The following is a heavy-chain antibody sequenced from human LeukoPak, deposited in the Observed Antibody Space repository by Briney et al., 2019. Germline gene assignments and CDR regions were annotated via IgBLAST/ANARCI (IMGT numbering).Heavy chain of an antibody. CDR3: ARERGYNMRPSGDLLDP. V-gene: IGHV4-61*02. J-gene: IGHJ5*02. D-gene: IGHD5-12*01. CDR2: IYTSEKT. CDR1: GDSISSGSYY. Sequence: SQTLSLTCTVSGDSISSGSYYWSWTRQPAGKGLEWIGRIYTSEKTNYNPSLKSRVTISVDTSKNQFSLKLSSVTAADTAVYYCARERGYNMRPSGDLLDPWGQGILVTVSS.